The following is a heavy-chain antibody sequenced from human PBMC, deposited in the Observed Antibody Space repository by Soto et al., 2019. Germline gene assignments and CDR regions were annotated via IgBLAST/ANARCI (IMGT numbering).Heavy chain of an antibody. CDR3: AKNVPGYTEINNGMDV. J-gene: IGHJ6*02. V-gene: IGHV3-30*18. D-gene: IGHD3-10*02. Sequence: QVQLVESGGGVVQPGRSLRLSCAASGFTFSNYGMHWVRQAPGKGLEWVAVISYDGSNKYYADSVKGRITISRDNSKNTLYMQMNSLRAEDTAVYYCAKNVPGYTEINNGMDVWGQGTTVTVSS. CDR2: ISYDGSNK. CDR1: GFTFSNYG.